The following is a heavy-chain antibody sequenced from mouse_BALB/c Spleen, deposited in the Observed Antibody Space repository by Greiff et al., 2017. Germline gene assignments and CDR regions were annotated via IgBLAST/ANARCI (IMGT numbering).Heavy chain of an antibody. Sequence: VKLQQSGAELVRPGSSVKISCKASGYAFSSYWMNWVKQRPGQGLEWIGQIYPGDGDTNYNGKFKGKATLTADKSSSTAYMQLSSLTSEDSAVYFCARGTTAYAMDYWGQGTSVTVSS. CDR1: GYAFSSYW. CDR3: ARGTTAYAMDY. CDR2: IYPGDGDT. V-gene: IGHV1-80*01. D-gene: IGHD1-2*01. J-gene: IGHJ4*01.